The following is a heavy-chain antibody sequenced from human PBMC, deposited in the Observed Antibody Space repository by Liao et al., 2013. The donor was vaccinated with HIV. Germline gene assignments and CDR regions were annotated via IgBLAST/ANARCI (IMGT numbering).Heavy chain of an antibody. D-gene: IGHD3-3*01. CDR1: GGSISRGSYY. J-gene: IGHJ3*02. V-gene: IGHV4-61*02. Sequence: QVQLQESGPGLVKPSQTLSLTCTVSGGSISRGSYYWSWIRQPAGKGLEWVGRIYSSGSANYNPSLKSRVTMSVDTSKNQFSLKLSSVTAADTAVYYCARTDQYYDFWNGSRTHGTFHIWGQGTMVSVSS. CDR3: ARTDQYYDFWNGSRTHGTFHI. CDR2: IYSSGSA.